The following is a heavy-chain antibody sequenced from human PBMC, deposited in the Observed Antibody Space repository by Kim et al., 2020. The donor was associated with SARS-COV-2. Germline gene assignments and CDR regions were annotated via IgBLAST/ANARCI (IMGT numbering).Heavy chain of an antibody. V-gene: IGHV4-59*01. Sequence: SETLSLTCTVSGGSISSYYWSWIRQPPGKGLEWIGYIYYSGSTNYNPSLKSRVTISVDTSKNQFSLELSSVTAADTAVYYCARTLGLSSSWYLSWFDPWGQGTLVTVSS. CDR1: GGSISSYY. J-gene: IGHJ5*02. CDR2: IYYSGST. D-gene: IGHD6-13*01. CDR3: ARTLGLSSSWYLSWFDP.